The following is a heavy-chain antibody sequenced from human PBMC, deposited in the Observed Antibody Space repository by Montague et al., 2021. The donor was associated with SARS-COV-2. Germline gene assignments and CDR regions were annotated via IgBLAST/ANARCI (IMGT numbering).Heavy chain of an antibody. CDR2: IKQSGST. J-gene: IGHJ4*02. CDR1: GGSFGDDH. V-gene: IGHV4-34*01. Sequence: SETLSLTCAVYGGSFGDDHWSWIRQPPGKGLEWIGDIKQSGSTNXXPSLKSRGTISVDTSKNQFSLKLTSVTAGDTAVYFCARGHLSVSMIVVVFTSASYYFDYWGQGAQVTVSS. D-gene: IGHD3-22*01. CDR3: ARGHLSVSMIVVVFTSASYYFDY.